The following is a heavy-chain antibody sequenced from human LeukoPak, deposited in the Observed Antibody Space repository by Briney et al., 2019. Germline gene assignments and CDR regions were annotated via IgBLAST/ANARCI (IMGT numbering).Heavy chain of an antibody. CDR1: GFTFSNYG. CDR3: AGAGSETQWRAFDF. J-gene: IGHJ4*02. V-gene: IGHV3-33*03. Sequence: GGSLRLSCAASGFTFSNYGMHWVRQAPGKGLEWVAVIWYDGSNKYYAGSVKGRFTISRENAKNSLYLQMNSLTAGDTAVYYCAGAGSETQWRAFDFWGQGALVTVFS. D-gene: IGHD6-19*01. CDR2: IWYDGSNK.